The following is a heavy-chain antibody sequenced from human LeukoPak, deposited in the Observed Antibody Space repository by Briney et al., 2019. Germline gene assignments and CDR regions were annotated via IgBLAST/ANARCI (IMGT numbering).Heavy chain of an antibody. CDR3: AWGGRGYYVSVFDF. J-gene: IGHJ5*01. D-gene: IGHD3-16*01. CDR1: GDSVSSNSAS. CDR2: IYYRSRWSY. Sequence: SQTLSLTCAISGDSVSSNSASWNWIRQSPSRGLEWLGRIYYRSRWSYDYAVSVESRITINPDTSKNQFSLQMSSVTPDDTAVYFCAWGGRGYYVSVFDFWGQGNLVTVSA. V-gene: IGHV6-1*01.